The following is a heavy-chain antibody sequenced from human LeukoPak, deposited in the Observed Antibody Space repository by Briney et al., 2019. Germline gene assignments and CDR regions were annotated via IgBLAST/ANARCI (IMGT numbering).Heavy chain of an antibody. V-gene: IGHV3-7*03. J-gene: IGHJ4*02. CDR1: GLTFSRYW. CDR2: IKQDGSQT. Sequence: GGSLRLSCAASGLTFSRYWMSWVRQTPRKGLEWVANIKQDGSQTYYVDSVKGRFTISRDNAKDSLFLQMNSLRAEDTAVYYCARDKGDYDTSGSLFVFGGQGALVTVSS. CDR3: ARDKGDYDTSGSLFVF. D-gene: IGHD3-22*01.